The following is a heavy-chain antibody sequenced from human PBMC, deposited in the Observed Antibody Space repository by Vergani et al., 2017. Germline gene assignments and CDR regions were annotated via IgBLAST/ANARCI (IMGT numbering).Heavy chain of an antibody. CDR3: ARQYYDFWSGYYNGPGYYYYYMDV. Sequence: QVQLQESGPGLVKPSQTLSLTCTVSGSSISSGGYYWSWIRQHPGKGLEWIWYIYYSGGTYYNPSLKSRVTISVDTSKNQFSLKLSSVTAADTAVYYCARQYYDFWSGYYNGPGYYYYYMDVWGKGTTVTVSS. V-gene: IGHV4-31*03. CDR2: IYYSGGT. J-gene: IGHJ6*03. D-gene: IGHD3-3*01. CDR1: GSSISSGGYY.